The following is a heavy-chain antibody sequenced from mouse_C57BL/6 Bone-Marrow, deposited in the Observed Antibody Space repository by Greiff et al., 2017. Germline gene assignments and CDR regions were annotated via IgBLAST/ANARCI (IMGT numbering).Heavy chain of an antibody. CDR1: GYAFSSSW. CDR2: IYPGDGDT. CDR3: ARKGDGYPNYYAIDY. Sequence: QVQLQQSGPELVKPGASVKISCKASGYAFSSSWMNWVKQRPGKGLEWIGRIYPGDGDTNYNGKFKGKATLTADKSSSTAYLQLSSLTSEDSAVYFCARKGDGYPNYYAIDYWGQGTSVTVSS. D-gene: IGHD2-3*01. V-gene: IGHV1-82*01. J-gene: IGHJ4*01.